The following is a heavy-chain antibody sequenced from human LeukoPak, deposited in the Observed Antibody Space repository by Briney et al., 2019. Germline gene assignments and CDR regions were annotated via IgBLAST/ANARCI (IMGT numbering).Heavy chain of an antibody. CDR1: GFTFTTYW. CDR2: IKQDRSAA. J-gene: IGHJ4*02. D-gene: IGHD6-13*01. V-gene: IGHV3-7*01. Sequence: GGSLRLSCADSGFTFTTYWMSWVRQAPGKGLEWVANIKQDRSAAYYVDSVKGRFTISRDNAKNSLYLQMNSLRGEDTAVYYCAKIAAAVPDYWGQGTLVTVSS. CDR3: AKIAAAVPDY.